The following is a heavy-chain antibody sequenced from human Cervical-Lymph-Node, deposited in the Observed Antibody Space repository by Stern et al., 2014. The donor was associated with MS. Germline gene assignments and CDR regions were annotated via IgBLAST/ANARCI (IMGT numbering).Heavy chain of an antibody. Sequence: DQLVESGPGLVKPSQTLSLTCTVSGGSISSGNYYWSWNRQHPGKGLEWIGSIYHSGSTYYNPPLKSRVTTSIDTSKNQFSLKLSSVTAADTAVYYCARGSREVLLPRFYFDYWGQGTLVTVSS. CDR3: ARGSREVLLPRFYFDY. CDR2: IYHSGST. V-gene: IGHV4-31*03. D-gene: IGHD3-3*01. CDR1: GGSISSGNYY. J-gene: IGHJ4*02.